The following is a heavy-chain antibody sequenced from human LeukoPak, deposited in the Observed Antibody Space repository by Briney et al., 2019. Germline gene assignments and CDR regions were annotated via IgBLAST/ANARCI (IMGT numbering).Heavy chain of an antibody. CDR2: ISSSSSYI. Sequence: GGSLRLSCAASRFAFSSYSMNWVRQAPGKGLEWVSSISSSSSYIYYADSVMGRFTISRDNAKNSLYLQMNTLRVEDTALYYCARVDRSADYSLDYWGQGSLVTVSS. CDR3: ARVDRSADYSLDY. V-gene: IGHV3-21*04. CDR1: RFAFSSYS. J-gene: IGHJ4*02. D-gene: IGHD3-22*01.